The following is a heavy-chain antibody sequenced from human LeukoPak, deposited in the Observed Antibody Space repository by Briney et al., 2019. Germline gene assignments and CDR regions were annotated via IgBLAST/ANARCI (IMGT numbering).Heavy chain of an antibody. V-gene: IGHV3-30*04. CDR2: ISYDGSNK. J-gene: IGHJ4*02. CDR1: GFTFSSYA. CDR3: ASLDTAMVSFDY. Sequence: TGGSLRLSCAASGFTFSSYAMHWVRQAPGKGLEWAAVISYDGSNKYYADSVKGRFTISRDNSKNTLYLQMNSLRAEDTAVYYCASLDTAMVSFDYWGQGTLVTVSS. D-gene: IGHD5-18*01.